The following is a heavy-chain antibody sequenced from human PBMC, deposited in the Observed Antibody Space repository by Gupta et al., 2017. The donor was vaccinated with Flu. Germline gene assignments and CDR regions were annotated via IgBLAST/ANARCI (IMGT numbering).Heavy chain of an antibody. CDR3: ARRIKYYLYYYLDD. CDR2: LNPNSGNT. V-gene: IGHV1-8*01. Sequence: QVQLVQSGAEVKKPGASVKVSCKASGYSFGSYDINWVRQASGQGPEWMGWLNPNSGNTGYAQKFQGRVIMTRNNSINTAYMELTSLTSEDTAVYYCARRIKYYLYYYLDDWGRGTTVTVSS. J-gene: IGHJ6*03. CDR1: GYSFGSYD. D-gene: IGHD3-16*01.